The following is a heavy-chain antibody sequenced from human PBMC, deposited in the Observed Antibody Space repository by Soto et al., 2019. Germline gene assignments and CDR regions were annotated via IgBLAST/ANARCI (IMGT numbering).Heavy chain of an antibody. Sequence: EVLLVESGGGLVHPGGSLRLSCVASGFTFNNYWMHWVRQVPGKGLVWVSRIKTDGSSPNYADFVEGRFTISSDNAKNTVYLQMNSLRAEDTAVYYCARERIAGSGSCDNWGQGTLVTVSS. CDR3: ARERIAGSGSCDN. V-gene: IGHV3-74*01. CDR1: GFTFNNYW. CDR2: IKTDGSSP. J-gene: IGHJ4*02. D-gene: IGHD3-10*01.